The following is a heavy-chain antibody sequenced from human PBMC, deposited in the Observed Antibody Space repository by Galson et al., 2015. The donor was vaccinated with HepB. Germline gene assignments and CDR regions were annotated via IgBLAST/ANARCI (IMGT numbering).Heavy chain of an antibody. D-gene: IGHD6-13*01. CDR2: IKQDGSEK. Sequence: SLRLSCAASGFTFSSYWMSWVRQAPGKGLEWVANIKQDGSEKYYVDSVKGRFTISRDNAKNSLYLRMNSLRAEDTAVYYCARDLGGPDITYSSSWYAVRGDYWGQGTLVTVSS. CDR3: ARDLGGPDITYSSSWYAVRGDY. V-gene: IGHV3-7*03. J-gene: IGHJ4*02. CDR1: GFTFSSYW.